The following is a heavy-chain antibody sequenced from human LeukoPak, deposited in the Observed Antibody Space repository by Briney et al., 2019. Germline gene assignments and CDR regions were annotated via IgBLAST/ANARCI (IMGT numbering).Heavy chain of an antibody. Sequence: PSETLSLTCAVYGGSFSGYYWSWIRQPPGKGLEWIGEINHSGSTNYNPSLKSRVTISVDTSKNQFSLKLSSVTAADTAVYYCARGMYQLPYNWFDPWGQGTLVTVSP. V-gene: IGHV4-34*01. D-gene: IGHD2-2*01. CDR1: GGSFSGYY. J-gene: IGHJ5*02. CDR2: INHSGST. CDR3: ARGMYQLPYNWFDP.